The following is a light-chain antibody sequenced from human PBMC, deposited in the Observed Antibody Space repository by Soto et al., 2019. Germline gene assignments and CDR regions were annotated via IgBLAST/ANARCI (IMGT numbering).Light chain of an antibody. CDR3: QQSYSTPIFT. CDR2: AAS. V-gene: IGKV1-39*01. Sequence: DFRMTQSPSSLSASVGDRVTITCRASQSISNYLNWYQQKPGKAPKLLIQAASSLQSGVPSRFRGSGSGTDFTLTISSLQPEDFATYYCQQSYSTPIFTFGPGTKVDIK. J-gene: IGKJ3*01. CDR1: QSISNY.